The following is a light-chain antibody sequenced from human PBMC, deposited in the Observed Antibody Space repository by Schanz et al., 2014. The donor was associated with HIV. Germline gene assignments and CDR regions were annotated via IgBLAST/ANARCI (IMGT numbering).Light chain of an antibody. V-gene: IGKV3-20*01. CDR2: GAS. J-gene: IGKJ2*01. CDR3: QQYAALPQT. CDR1: ESINTNY. Sequence: EIVLTQSPGTLSLSPGERATLSCRASESINTNYVAWYQQKPGQAPRLLIYGASTRATGIPDRFRGSGSGTDFTLTISRLEPEDFAVYYCQQYAALPQTFGQGTKLEI.